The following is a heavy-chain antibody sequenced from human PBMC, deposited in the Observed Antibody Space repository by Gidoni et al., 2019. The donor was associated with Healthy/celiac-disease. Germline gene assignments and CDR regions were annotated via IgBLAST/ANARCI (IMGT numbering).Heavy chain of an antibody. CDR2: IYYSGST. CDR3: ARHRSRDYFQH. V-gene: IGHV4-39*01. J-gene: IGHJ1*01. Sequence: QLQLQASGPGLVKPSETLSLTCTVSGGPISSSSYYWGWIRQPPGKGLEWIGSIYYSGSTYYNPSLKSRVTISVDTSKNQFSLKLSSVTAADTAVYYCARHRSRDYFQHWGQGTLVTVSS. CDR1: GGPISSSSYY.